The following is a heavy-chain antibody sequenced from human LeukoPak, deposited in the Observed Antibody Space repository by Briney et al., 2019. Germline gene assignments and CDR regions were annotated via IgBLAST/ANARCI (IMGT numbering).Heavy chain of an antibody. D-gene: IGHD3-9*01. CDR3: ARGRAGYYDILTAYYKRGDNWFDP. CDR2: IYPGDSDT. J-gene: IGHJ5*02. Sequence: GESLKISCKGSGYSFTSYWIGWVRQMPGKGLEWMGIIYPGDSDTRYSPSFQGQVTISADKSISTAYMELSSLRSEDTAVYYCARGRAGYYDILTAYYKRGDNWFDPWGQGTLVTVSS. CDR1: GYSFTSYW. V-gene: IGHV5-51*01.